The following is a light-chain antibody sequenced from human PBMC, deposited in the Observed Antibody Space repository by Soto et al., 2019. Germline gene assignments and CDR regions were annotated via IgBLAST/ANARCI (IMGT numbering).Light chain of an antibody. CDR2: GAS. V-gene: IGKV3-20*01. Sequence: IVLTQSPGTLSLSTGERATLSCRASQSVSSRLAWYQQKPGQAPRLLISGASSRATGIPDRFSGSGSATDFTLTISRLEPEDFALYYCQQYGSSPIPFGQGTRLEIK. CDR3: QQYGSSPIP. CDR1: QSVSSR. J-gene: IGKJ5*01.